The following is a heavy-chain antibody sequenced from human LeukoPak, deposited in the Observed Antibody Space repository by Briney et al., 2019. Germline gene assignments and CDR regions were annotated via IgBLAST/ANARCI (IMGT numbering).Heavy chain of an antibody. CDR3: AKDGQVALDY. Sequence: GSLRLSCAVSGFTFSCCGMHWVRQAPGKGLEWVAVISYDGSTKYYADSVKGRFTISRDNSKSTLSLRMDNLRTDDTAVYYCAKDGQVALDYWGQGTLVT. J-gene: IGHJ4*02. CDR2: ISYDGSTK. D-gene: IGHD2-15*01. CDR1: GFTFSCCG. V-gene: IGHV3-30*18.